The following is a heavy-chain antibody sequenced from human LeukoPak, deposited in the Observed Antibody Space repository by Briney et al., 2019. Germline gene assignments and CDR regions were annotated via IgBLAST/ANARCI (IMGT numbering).Heavy chain of an antibody. V-gene: IGHV3-21*01. D-gene: IGHD3-10*01. CDR3: ERAMVRGPPYGMDV. CDR1: GFTFSSYR. J-gene: IGHJ6*02. CDR2: ISSSSSYI. Sequence: GGSLRLSCAASGFTFSSYRMNWVRQAPGKGLEWVSSISSSSSYIYYADSVKGRFTISRDNAKNSLYLQMNSLGAEDTAVYYCERAMVRGPPYGMDVWGQGTTVTVSS.